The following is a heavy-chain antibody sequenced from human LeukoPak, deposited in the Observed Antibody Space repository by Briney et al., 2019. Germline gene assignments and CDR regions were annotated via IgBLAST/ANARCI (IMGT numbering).Heavy chain of an antibody. J-gene: IGHJ5*01. CDR1: GGPISSYN. CDR2: IYYSWRT. D-gene: IGHD3-22*01. CDR3: ARETYYYDSSGYWVPIGLDP. V-gene: IGHV4-59*01. Sequence: SETLSFTCAGSGGPISSYNWIRILNPQGKELKGIGNIYYSWRTYYNPSLNRRVTISVDTSKNQFSLKLSSVTAADTAVYYCARETYYYDSSGYWVPIGLDPCGQRTLVTVSS.